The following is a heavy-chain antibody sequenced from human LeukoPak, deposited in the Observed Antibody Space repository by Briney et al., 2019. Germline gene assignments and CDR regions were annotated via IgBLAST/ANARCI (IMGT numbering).Heavy chain of an antibody. CDR2: INHSGST. J-gene: IGHJ4*02. Sequence: SETLSLTCAVYGGSFSGYYWSWIRQPPGKGLELIGEINHSGSTNYNPSLKSRVTISVDTSKNQFSLKLSSVTAADTAVYYCARVRSRYSSSWLYYWGQGTLVTVSS. D-gene: IGHD6-13*01. CDR3: ARVRSRYSSSWLYY. V-gene: IGHV4-34*01. CDR1: GGSFSGYY.